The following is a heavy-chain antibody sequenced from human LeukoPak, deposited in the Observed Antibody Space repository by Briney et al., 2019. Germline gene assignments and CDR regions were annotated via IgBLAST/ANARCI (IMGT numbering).Heavy chain of an antibody. J-gene: IGHJ3*02. CDR2: FDPEDGET. CDR1: GYNLTELS. CDR3: ARAVGQWLVRGAFDI. V-gene: IGHV1-24*01. Sequence: GASVKVSRKVSGYNLTELSMHWVRQAPGKGLEWMGGFDPEDGETIYAQKLQGRVTMTTDTSTSTAYMELRSLRSDDTAVYYCARAVGQWLVRGAFDIWGQGTMVTVSS. D-gene: IGHD6-19*01.